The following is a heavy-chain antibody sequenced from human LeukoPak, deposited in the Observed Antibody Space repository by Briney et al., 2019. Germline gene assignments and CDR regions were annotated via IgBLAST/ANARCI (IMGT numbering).Heavy chain of an antibody. D-gene: IGHD3-9*01. CDR1: GYTLTELS. CDR2: FDPEDGET. J-gene: IGHJ2*01. Sequence: GASVKVSCKVSGYTLTELSMHWVRQAPGKGLEWMGGFDPEDGETIYAQKFQGRVTMTEDTSTDTAYMELSSLRSEDTAVYYCATRGTLLHYDILTGLPPWSFDLWGRGTLVTVSS. V-gene: IGHV1-24*01. CDR3: ATRGTLLHYDILTGLPPWSFDL.